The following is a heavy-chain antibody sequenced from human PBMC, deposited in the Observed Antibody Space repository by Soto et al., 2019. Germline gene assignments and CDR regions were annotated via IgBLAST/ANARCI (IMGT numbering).Heavy chain of an antibody. D-gene: IGHD3-22*01. Sequence: SETLSLTCTVSGGSISSGGYYWSWIRQHPGKGLEWIGYIYYSGSTYYNPSLKSRVTISVDTSKNQFSLKLSSVTAADTAVYYCARAAIGRSSGSRKADWFDPWGQGTLVTVSS. CDR1: GGSISSGGYY. J-gene: IGHJ5*02. CDR2: IYYSGST. CDR3: ARAAIGRSSGSRKADWFDP. V-gene: IGHV4-31*03.